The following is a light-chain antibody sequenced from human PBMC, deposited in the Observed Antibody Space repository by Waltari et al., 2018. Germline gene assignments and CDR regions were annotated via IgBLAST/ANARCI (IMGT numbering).Light chain of an antibody. Sequence: EIVLTQSPATLSLSPGERATLSCRASETVFNYVAWYQQRPGQAPRLLIYDASNRATGIPARFMGSGSGTDFALIISSLEPEDSALYYCQQRLTWPLTFGGGTKVEIK. CDR1: ETVFNY. J-gene: IGKJ4*01. CDR2: DAS. V-gene: IGKV3-11*01. CDR3: QQRLTWPLT.